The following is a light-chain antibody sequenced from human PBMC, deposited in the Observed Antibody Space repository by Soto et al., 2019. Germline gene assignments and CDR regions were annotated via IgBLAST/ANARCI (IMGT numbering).Light chain of an antibody. CDR3: QKSFTTPYT. CDR2: TTS. J-gene: IGKJ2*01. Sequence: EIQITQAPSTLSASVGDGVTLTCRASQSISSWLAWYQQKPGKAPKPLIYTTSSLQSGVPPRFSGSGSETDFTLTISRLQPEDSATYYCQKSFTTPYTFGKG. CDR1: QSISSW. V-gene: IGKV1-39*01.